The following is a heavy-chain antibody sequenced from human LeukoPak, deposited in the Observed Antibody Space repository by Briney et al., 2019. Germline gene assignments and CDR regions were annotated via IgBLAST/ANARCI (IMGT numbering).Heavy chain of an antibody. CDR2: INHSGST. CDR1: GGSFSGYY. Sequence: SETLSPTCAVYGGSFSGYYWSWIRQPPGKGLEWIGEINHSGSTNYNPSLKSRVTISVDTSKNQFSLKLSSVTAADTAVYYCARGRGLVPSVAGEDVWGQGTTVTVSS. D-gene: IGHD3-16*01. J-gene: IGHJ6*02. V-gene: IGHV4-34*01. CDR3: ARGRGLVPSVAGEDV.